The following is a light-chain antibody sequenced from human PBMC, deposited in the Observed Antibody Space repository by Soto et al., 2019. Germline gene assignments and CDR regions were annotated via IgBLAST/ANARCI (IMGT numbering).Light chain of an antibody. CDR1: ESISSSY. CDR2: GAS. V-gene: IGKV3D-20*02. CDR3: QQRAGWPPT. J-gene: IGKJ4*01. Sequence: EVVMRQSPATLSLSPGERATLSCRATESISSSYLAWYQQKPGQAPRLLIYGASSRATGIPDRFSGSGSGTDFTLTISRLEPEDFAVYFCQQRAGWPPTFGGGTKVDIK.